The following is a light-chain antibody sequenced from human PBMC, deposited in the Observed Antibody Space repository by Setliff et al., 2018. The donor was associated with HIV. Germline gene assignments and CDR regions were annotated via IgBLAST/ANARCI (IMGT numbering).Light chain of an antibody. J-gene: IGLJ1*01. CDR2: DVS. CDR3: NSYTSSSTLFV. CDR1: SSDVGSYNL. V-gene: IGLV2-14*02. Sequence: QSVLTQFASVSGSPGQSITISCTGTSSDVGSYNLVSWYQQHPGKAPKLIIYDVSDRPSGVSNRFSGSKSGNTASLTISGLQAEDEADYYCNSYTSSSTLFVFGTGTKVTVL.